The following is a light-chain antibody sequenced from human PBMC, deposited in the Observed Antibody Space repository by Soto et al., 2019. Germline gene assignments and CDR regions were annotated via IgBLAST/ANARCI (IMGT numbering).Light chain of an antibody. Sequence: EIVLTQSPATLSLSPGERATLSCRASQSVSSYLAWYQQKPGQAPRLLIYDASNRATGIPARFSGSGSWTDFTLTISSLVPEDVAVYYCQQRSNWPPSCGQGTKVEIK. CDR2: DAS. J-gene: IGKJ1*01. V-gene: IGKV3-11*01. CDR3: QQRSNWPPS. CDR1: QSVSSY.